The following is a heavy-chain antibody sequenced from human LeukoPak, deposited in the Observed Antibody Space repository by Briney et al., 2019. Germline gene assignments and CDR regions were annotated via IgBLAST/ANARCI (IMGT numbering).Heavy chain of an antibody. D-gene: IGHD3-9*01. CDR1: GYTFTGYY. CDR2: INPNSGGT. J-gene: IGHJ5*02. CDR3: ARGGSYYDILTGTNWFDP. V-gene: IGHV1-2*02. Sequence: ASVKVSCKASGYTFTGYYMHWVRQAPGQGLEWMGWINPNSGGTNYAQKFQGRVTMTRDTSISTAYMELSRLRSDDTAVYYCARGGSYYDILTGTNWFDPWGQGTLVTVSS.